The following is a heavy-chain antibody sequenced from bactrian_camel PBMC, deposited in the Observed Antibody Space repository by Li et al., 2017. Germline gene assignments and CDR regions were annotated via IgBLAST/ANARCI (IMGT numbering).Heavy chain of an antibody. CDR3: TAVAPGAVGCQAAMTPFAIN. Sequence: VQLVESGGESVEAGGSLRLSCAATGYNFDISWCMGWFRQSPGKKREGIVVSYTAAGTTWYADAVKGRFTISRDNAKNTLYLQVDNLKSEDTAMYYCTAVAPGAVGCQAAMTPFAINRGQGTQVTVS. J-gene: IGHJ4*01. V-gene: IGHV3S54*01. D-gene: IGHD4*01. CDR2: SYTAAGTT. CDR1: GYNFDISWC.